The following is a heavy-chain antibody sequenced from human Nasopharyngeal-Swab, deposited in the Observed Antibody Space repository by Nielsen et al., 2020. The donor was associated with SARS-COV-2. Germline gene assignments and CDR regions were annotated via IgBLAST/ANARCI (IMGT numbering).Heavy chain of an antibody. CDR2: VFHSGST. V-gene: IGHV4-39*07. CDR1: GVSISGNNYN. D-gene: IGHD3-22*01. Sequence: SETLSLTCTVSGVSISGNNYNWGWIRQSPGKGLEWIGSVFHSGSTDYNPSLKSRVTISVDRSNNDFSLKLTSLTAADTAVYYCARDWSYYYDSSGLEDDYWGQGTLVTVSS. CDR3: ARDWSYYYDSSGLEDDY. J-gene: IGHJ4*02.